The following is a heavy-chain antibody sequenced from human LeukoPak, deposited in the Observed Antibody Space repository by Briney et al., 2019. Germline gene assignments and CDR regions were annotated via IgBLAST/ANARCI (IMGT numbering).Heavy chain of an antibody. Sequence: SETLSLTCTVPGGSISSYYWCWIRQPPGEGLEWIGYIYYSGSTNYNPSLKSRVTISVDTSKNQFSLKLSSVTAADTAVYYCARDSASGSSWYFDYWGQGTLVTVSS. J-gene: IGHJ4*02. CDR2: IYYSGST. CDR1: GGSISSYY. CDR3: ARDSASGSSWYFDY. D-gene: IGHD6-13*01. V-gene: IGHV4-59*12.